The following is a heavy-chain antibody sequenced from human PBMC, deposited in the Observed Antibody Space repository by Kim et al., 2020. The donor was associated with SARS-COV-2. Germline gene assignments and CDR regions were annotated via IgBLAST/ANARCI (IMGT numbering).Heavy chain of an antibody. CDR1: GGSISSGSYY. Sequence: SETLSLTCTVSGGSISSGSYYWGWIRQPPGKGLEWIGSIYYSGSTNYNPSLKSRVTISVDTSKNQFSLKLSSVTATDTAVYYCARHPDSGWDYTIGYW. D-gene: IGHD5-12*01. CDR3: ARHPDSGWDYTIGY. CDR2: IYYSGST. V-gene: IGHV4-39*07. J-gene: IGHJ4*01.